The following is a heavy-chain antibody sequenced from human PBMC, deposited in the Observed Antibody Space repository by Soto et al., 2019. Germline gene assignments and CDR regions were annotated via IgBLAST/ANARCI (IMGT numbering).Heavy chain of an antibody. CDR2: ISAYNGNT. V-gene: IGHV1-18*04. J-gene: IGHJ4*02. CDR1: GYTFTSYG. CDR3: ARAYYYDSSCYWYCFDY. D-gene: IGHD3-22*01. Sequence: GASVKVSCTASGYTFTSYGISWVRPAPGQGLEWMGWISAYNGNTNYAQKLQGRVTMTTDTSTSTAYMELRSLRSDDTAVYYCARAYYYDSSCYWYCFDYWGQGTLVTVSS.